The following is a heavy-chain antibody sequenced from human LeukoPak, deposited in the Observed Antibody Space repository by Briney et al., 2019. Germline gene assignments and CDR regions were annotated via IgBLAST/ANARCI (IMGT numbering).Heavy chain of an antibody. Sequence: ASVKVSCKASGYSFTSHYMHWVRQATGQGLEWMGWMNPNSGNTGYAQKFQGRVTMTRNTSISTAYMELSSLRSEDTAVYYCARGQGVLKGPYYYYYYMDVWGKGTTVTISS. V-gene: IGHV1-8*02. J-gene: IGHJ6*03. D-gene: IGHD3-10*01. CDR2: MNPNSGNT. CDR1: GYSFTSHY. CDR3: ARGQGVLKGPYYYYYYMDV.